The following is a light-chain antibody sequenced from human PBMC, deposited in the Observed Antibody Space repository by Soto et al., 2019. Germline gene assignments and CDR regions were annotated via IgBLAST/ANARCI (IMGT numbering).Light chain of an antibody. J-gene: IGKJ4*01. CDR3: QQYSTSPLT. V-gene: IGKV3-20*01. CDR1: QSVSSTY. CDR2: GAS. Sequence: EIELTQAKGTMALSPLEGDTIYCRSSQSVSSTYLAWYQQRPGQAPRLLIYGASTRATDTPDRFSGSGSGTDFTLTISRLEPEDFAVYYCQQYSTSPLTFGGGTKVDIK.